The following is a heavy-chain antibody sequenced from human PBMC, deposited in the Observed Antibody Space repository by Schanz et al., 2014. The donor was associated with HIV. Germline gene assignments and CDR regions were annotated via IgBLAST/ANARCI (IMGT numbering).Heavy chain of an antibody. CDR1: GYTFTGYY. CDR3: AMGPDYYDSSAYYRVGLWYFDL. V-gene: IGHV1-2*02. D-gene: IGHD3-22*01. CDR2: INPNSGGT. Sequence: QVQLVQSGAEVKKPGASVKVSCKASGYTFTGYYMHWVRQAPGQGLEWMGWINPNSGGTNYAQKFQGRVTMTRDTSISTAYMELRRLRYDDTAVYYCAMGPDYYDSSAYYRVGLWYFDLRGRGTLVTVSS. J-gene: IGHJ2*01.